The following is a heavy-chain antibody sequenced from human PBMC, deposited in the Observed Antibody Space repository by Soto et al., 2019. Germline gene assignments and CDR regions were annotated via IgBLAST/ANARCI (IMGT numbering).Heavy chain of an antibody. CDR3: AANIPRGYYDFWSGYYTYYYYMDV. V-gene: IGHV3-23*01. CDR2: ISGSGGST. J-gene: IGHJ6*03. D-gene: IGHD3-3*01. Sequence: PGGSLRLSCAASGFTFSSYAMSWVRQAPGTGLEWVSAISGSGGSTHYADSVKGRFTISRDNAKNTLYLQKNSLRAEDTAVYYCAANIPRGYYDFWSGYYTYYYYMDVWGKGTTVTVSS. CDR1: GFTFSSYA.